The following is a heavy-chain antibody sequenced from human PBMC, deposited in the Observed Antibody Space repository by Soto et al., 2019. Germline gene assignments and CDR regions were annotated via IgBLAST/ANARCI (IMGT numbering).Heavy chain of an antibody. D-gene: IGHD3-3*01. V-gene: IGHV1-69*13. CDR3: ARGALGYYDFWSGYYLDP. CDR2: IVPIFGTA. J-gene: IGHJ5*02. CDR1: GGTFSSYA. Sequence: SVKVSCKASGGTFSSYAISWVRQAPGQGLEWMGGIVPIFGTANYAQKFQGRVTITADESTSTAYMELSSLRSEDTAVYYCARGALGYYDFWSGYYLDPWGQGTLVTVSS.